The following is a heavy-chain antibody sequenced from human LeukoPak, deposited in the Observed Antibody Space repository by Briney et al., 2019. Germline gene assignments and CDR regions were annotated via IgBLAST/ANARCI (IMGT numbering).Heavy chain of an antibody. V-gene: IGHV1-8*01. CDR1: GYTFTSYD. CDR2: MNPNSGNT. J-gene: IGHJ6*02. D-gene: IGHD6-19*01. Sequence: ASVKVSCKASGYTFTSYDINWVRQATGQGLEWMGSMNPNSGNTGYAQKFQGRVTMTRNTSISTAYMELSSLRSEDTAVYYCARGHFSSGYSYYYYGMDVWGQGTTVTVSS. CDR3: ARGHFSSGYSYYYYGMDV.